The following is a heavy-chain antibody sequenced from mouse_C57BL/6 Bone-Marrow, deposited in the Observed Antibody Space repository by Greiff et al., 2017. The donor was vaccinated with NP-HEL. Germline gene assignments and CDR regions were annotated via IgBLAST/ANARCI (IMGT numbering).Heavy chain of an antibody. CDR1: GYTFTSYW. CDR3: ARLTTVVFDY. D-gene: IGHD1-1*01. CDR2: IDPSDSYT. V-gene: IGHV1-50*01. Sequence: VQLQQPGAELVKPGASVKLSCKASGYTFTSYWMQWVKQRPGQGLEWIGEIDPSDSYTNYNQKFKGKATLTVDTPSSTAYMQLSSLTSEDSAVYYCARLTTVVFDYWGQGTTLTVSS. J-gene: IGHJ2*01.